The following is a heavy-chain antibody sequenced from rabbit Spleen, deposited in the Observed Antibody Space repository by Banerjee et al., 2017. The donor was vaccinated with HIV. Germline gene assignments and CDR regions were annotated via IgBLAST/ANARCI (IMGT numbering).Heavy chain of an antibody. V-gene: IGHV1S40*01. CDR1: GFSFSSNDY. CDR3: ARDTSSSFSSYGMDL. J-gene: IGHJ6*01. D-gene: IGHD1-1*01. Sequence: QSLEESGGGLVQPEGSLTLTCTASGFSFSSNDYMCWVRQAPGKGLEWIACIDAGSSGFTYHASWAKGRFTISKTSSTTVTLQMTSLTAADTATYFCARDTSSSFSSYGMDLWGQGTLVTVS. CDR2: IDAGSSGFT.